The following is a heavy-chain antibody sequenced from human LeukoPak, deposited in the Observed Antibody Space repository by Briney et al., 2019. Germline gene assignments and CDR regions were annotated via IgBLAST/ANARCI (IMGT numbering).Heavy chain of an antibody. Sequence: PSDTESLTCAVYAGSFTVHYWSWIRHPPGKGLEWIGEINHIGSTNYSPSLKSRVNISVDTSKNQFSLELSSVTAAVTAVYYCARVRYRVATYHYYGMDVGGQETTVTVSS. D-gene: IGHD3-10*01. CDR3: ARVRYRVATYHYYGMDV. CDR2: INHIGST. CDR1: AGSFTVHY. J-gene: IGHJ6*02. V-gene: IGHV4-34*01.